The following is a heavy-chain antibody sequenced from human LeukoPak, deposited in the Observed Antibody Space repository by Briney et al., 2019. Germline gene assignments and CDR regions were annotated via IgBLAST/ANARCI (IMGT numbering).Heavy chain of an antibody. D-gene: IGHD2-8*01. V-gene: IGHV4-59*01. CDR2: IYYSGST. Sequence: PSETLSLTCTVSGGSISTYYWSWIRQPPGKGLEWIGYIYYSGSTNYNPSLKSRVTISVGTSKNQFSLKLSSVTAADTAVYYCARRMDDAFDIWGQGTMVTVSS. J-gene: IGHJ3*02. CDR1: GGSISTYY. CDR3: ARRMDDAFDI.